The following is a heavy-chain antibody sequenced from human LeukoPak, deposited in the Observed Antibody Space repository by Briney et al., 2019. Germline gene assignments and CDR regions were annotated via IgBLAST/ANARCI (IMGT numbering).Heavy chain of an antibody. CDR2: IKQDGSEK. V-gene: IGHV3-7*03. D-gene: IGHD1-1*01. J-gene: IGHJ4*02. CDR1: GFTFSSYA. Sequence: PGGSLRLSCAASGFTFSSYAMHWVRQAPGKGLEWVANIKQDGSEKYYVDSVKGRFTISRDNAKNSLYLQMNSLRAEDTAVYYCAREYDSYFDYWGQGTLVTVSS. CDR3: AREYDSYFDY.